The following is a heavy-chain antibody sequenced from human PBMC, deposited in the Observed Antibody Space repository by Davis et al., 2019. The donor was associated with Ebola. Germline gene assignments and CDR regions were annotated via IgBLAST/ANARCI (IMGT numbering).Heavy chain of an antibody. CDR1: GFTFSSYA. Sequence: GGSLRLSCAASGFTFSSYAMHWVRQAPGKGLEWVAVISYDGSNKYYADSLKGRITISRENSKNTLYLQMNSLRAEDTAVYYCARESGIVPAVIGDWFDPWGQGTLVTVSS. D-gene: IGHD2-2*01. CDR2: ISYDGSNK. CDR3: ARESGIVPAVIGDWFDP. J-gene: IGHJ5*02. V-gene: IGHV3-30-3*01.